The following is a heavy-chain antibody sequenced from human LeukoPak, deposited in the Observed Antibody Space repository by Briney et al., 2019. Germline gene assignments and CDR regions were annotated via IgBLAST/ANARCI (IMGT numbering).Heavy chain of an antibody. Sequence: HPGGSLRLSCAASGFTFSSYAMHWVRQAPGKGLEWVAVISYDGSNKYYADSVKGRFTISRDNSKNTLYLQMNSLRAEDTAVYYCAKGNGDWGQGTLVTVSS. V-gene: IGHV3-30-3*01. CDR2: ISYDGSNK. CDR1: GFTFSSYA. CDR3: AKGNGD. J-gene: IGHJ4*02. D-gene: IGHD2-8*01.